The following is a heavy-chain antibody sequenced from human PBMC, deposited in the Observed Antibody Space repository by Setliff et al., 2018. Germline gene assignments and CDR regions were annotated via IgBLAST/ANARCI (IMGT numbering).Heavy chain of an antibody. CDR3: ARDRGYDSSGYFP. CDR1: GYTFTSYA. Sequence: ASVKVSCKASGYTFTSYAMHWVRQAPGQRLEWMGWISAYNGNTNYAQKLQGRVTMTRDTSTSTVYMELSSLRSEDTAVYYCARDRGYDSSGYFPWGQGTLVTVSS. V-gene: IGHV1-3*01. D-gene: IGHD3-22*01. J-gene: IGHJ5*02. CDR2: ISAYNGNT.